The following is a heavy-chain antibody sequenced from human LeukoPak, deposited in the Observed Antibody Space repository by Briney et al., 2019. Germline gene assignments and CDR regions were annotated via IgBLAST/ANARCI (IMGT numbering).Heavy chain of an antibody. D-gene: IGHD5-18*01. V-gene: IGHV1-46*01. CDR1: GYTFTSYY. J-gene: IGHJ4*02. CDR3: ASGGYSYGHD. CDR2: INPSGGST. Sequence: ASVKVSCKASGYTFTSYYIDWVRQAPGQGLEWMGVINPSGGSTRYAQKFQGRVTMTRDTSTTTVYMELSSLRSEDTALYYCASGGYSYGHDWGQGTLVTVSS.